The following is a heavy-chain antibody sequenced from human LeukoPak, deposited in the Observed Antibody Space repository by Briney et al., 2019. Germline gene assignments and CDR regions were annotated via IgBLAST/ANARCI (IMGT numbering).Heavy chain of an antibody. D-gene: IGHD3-22*01. J-gene: IGHJ4*02. CDR1: GFTFGDYA. CDR2: ITGNAYGGTT. Sequence: RSLPLSCTGSGFTFGDYAMSWFRQAPCKGLEWVGIITGNAYGGTTDYAASVDGRFTSSRDDSKSNAALQMNGLKTEDTAVYYCTRDLHNYYDSSGPDYWGQGTLVTVSS. V-gene: IGHV3-49*03. CDR3: TRDLHNYYDSSGPDY.